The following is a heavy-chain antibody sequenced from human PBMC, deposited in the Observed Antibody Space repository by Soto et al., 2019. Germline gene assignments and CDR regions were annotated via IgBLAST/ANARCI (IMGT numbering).Heavy chain of an antibody. V-gene: IGHV3-30*18. CDR1: GFTFSRYF. J-gene: IGHJ5*02. CDR2: IPYDESNK. D-gene: IGHD3-10*01. CDR3: AKDRRYFGSGSYYNGFDP. Sequence: QVQLVESGGGVVQPGGSLRLSCAASGFTFSRYFMHWVRQAPGKGLEWVAVIPYDESNKYYADSVKGRFTISRDNSKNTLYLEMSSLRPDDTAVYYCAKDRRYFGSGSYYNGFDPWGQGTLVTVSS.